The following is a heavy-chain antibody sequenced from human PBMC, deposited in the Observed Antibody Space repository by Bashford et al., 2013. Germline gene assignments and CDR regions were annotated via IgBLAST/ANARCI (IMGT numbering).Heavy chain of an antibody. Sequence: GVLRLSCAASGFTFSSYAMSWVRQAPGKGLEWVSAISSSGSTIYYADSVKGRFTISRDNAKNSLYLQMNSLRAEDTAVYYCARNGGRRPHWYFDLWGRGTLVTVSS. D-gene: IGHD3-10*01. V-gene: IGHV3-21*04. CDR1: GFTFSSYA. CDR2: ISSSGSTI. CDR3: ARNGGRRPHWYFDL. J-gene: IGHJ2*01.